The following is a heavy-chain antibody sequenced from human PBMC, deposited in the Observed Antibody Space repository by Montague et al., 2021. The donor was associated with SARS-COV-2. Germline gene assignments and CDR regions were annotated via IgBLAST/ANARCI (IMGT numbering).Heavy chain of an antibody. D-gene: IGHD3-22*01. CDR2: ISWESSSI. Sequence: SLRLSCAASGFTFDDYAMHWVRQAPGKGLEWVSGISWESSSIAYADSVKGRFTISRDKAKNSLYLQMNRLRAEDTALYYCAKVMREDYYDSSGSSDAFDIWGQGTMVTVSS. J-gene: IGHJ3*02. V-gene: IGHV3-9*01. CDR1: GFTFDDYA. CDR3: AKVMREDYYDSSGSSDAFDI.